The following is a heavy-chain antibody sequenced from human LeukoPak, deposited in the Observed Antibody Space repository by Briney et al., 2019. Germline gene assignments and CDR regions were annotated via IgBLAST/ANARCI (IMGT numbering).Heavy chain of an antibody. CDR3: AKMKGWRLYDYCMDV. D-gene: IGHD2-15*01. J-gene: IGHJ6*03. Sequence: ETLSLTCTVYGASFSTYYWSWIRQSPGKGLEWVSGLTGSGSTYHADSVKGRFTISRDNSKNTLSLQMNSLRAEDTAVYYCAKMKGWRLYDYCMDVWGKGTTVTVSS. CDR2: LTGSGST. V-gene: IGHV3-23*01. CDR1: GASFSTYY.